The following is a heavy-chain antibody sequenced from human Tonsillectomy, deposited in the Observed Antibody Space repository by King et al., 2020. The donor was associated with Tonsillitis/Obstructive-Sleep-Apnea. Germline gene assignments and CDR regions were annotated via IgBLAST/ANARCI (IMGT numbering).Heavy chain of an antibody. V-gene: IGHV3-13*04. CDR1: GFTFSSYD. J-gene: IGHJ6*03. D-gene: IGHD3-3*01. CDR3: ARGATYYDFWSGGNYYYMDV. Sequence: VQLVESGGGLVQPGGSLRLSCAASGFTFSSYDMHWVRQATGKGLEWVSAIGTAGDTYYPGSVKGRFTISRENAKNSLYLQLNSLRAWDTAVYYCARGATYYDFWSGGNYYYMDVWGKGTTVTVSS. CDR2: IGTAGDT.